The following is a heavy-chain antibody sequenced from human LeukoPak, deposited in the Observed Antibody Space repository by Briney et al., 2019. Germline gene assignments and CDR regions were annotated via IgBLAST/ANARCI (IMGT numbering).Heavy chain of an antibody. D-gene: IGHD6-13*01. J-gene: IGHJ4*02. CDR1: GLPFSSHW. V-gene: IGHV3-23*01. CDR3: AKGSEKGGVIAAGGY. CDR2: ISGSGGST. Sequence: GGSLRLSCAASGLPFSSHWLSWVRQAPGKGLEWVSAISGSGGSTYYADSVKGRFTISRDNSKNTLYLQMNSLRAEDTAVYYCAKGSEKGGVIAAGGYWGQGTLVTVSS.